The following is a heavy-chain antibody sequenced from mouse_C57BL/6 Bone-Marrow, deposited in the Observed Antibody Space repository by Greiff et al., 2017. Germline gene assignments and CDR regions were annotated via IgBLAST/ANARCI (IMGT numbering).Heavy chain of an antibody. V-gene: IGHV5-17*01. CDR2: ISSGSSTI. CDR3: AREIYPLYYYAMDY. Sequence: EVHLVESGGGLVKPGGSLKLSCAASGFTFSDYGMHWVRQAPEKGLEWVAYISSGSSTIYYADTVTGRFTISRDNAKNTLFLQMTSLRSEDTAMYYCAREIYPLYYYAMDYWGQGTSVTVSS. J-gene: IGHJ4*01. CDR1: GFTFSDYG.